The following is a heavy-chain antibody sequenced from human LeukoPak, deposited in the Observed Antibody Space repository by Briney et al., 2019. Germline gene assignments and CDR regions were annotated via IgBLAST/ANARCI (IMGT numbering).Heavy chain of an antibody. J-gene: IGHJ6*03. Sequence: PGGSLRLSCAASGFTFSLNEMNWVRQAPGKGLEWVSYINGPASNIFYADSVKGRFTISRDNAKNSLYLQMNSLRVEDTAVYYCATTLSGWSPPRTSYYSYYMDVWGKGTTVTISS. CDR1: GFTFSLNE. CDR3: ATTLSGWSPPRTSYYSYYMDV. D-gene: IGHD6-19*01. CDR2: INGPASNI. V-gene: IGHV3-48*03.